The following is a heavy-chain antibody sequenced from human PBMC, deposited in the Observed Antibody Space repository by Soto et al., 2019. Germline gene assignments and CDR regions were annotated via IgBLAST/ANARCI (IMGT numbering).Heavy chain of an antibody. CDR3: TRPASASYCGSDCYLYSWFDS. V-gene: IGHV3-73*02. Sequence: EVQLVESGGGLVQPGGSLKLSFAASGFTFSDSAMHWVRQASGKGLEWVGRIRSKTNDYATRYAASVKGRFTISRDDSKNTAYLQMNTVQAEDTAVYYCTRPASASYCGSDCYLYSWFDSWGQGALVTVSS. CDR2: IRSKTNDYAT. J-gene: IGHJ5*01. D-gene: IGHD2-21*02. CDR1: GFTFSDSA.